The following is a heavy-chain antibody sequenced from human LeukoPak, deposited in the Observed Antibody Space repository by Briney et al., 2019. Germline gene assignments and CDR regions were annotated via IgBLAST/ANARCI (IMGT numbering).Heavy chain of an antibody. CDR1: GGSISSYY. J-gene: IGHJ4*02. V-gene: IGHV4-59*01. Sequence: SETLSLTCTVSGGSISSYYWSWIRQPPGKGLEWIGYIYYSGSTNYNPSLKSRVTISVDTSKNQFPLKLSSVTAADTAVYYCAREGIAVAGSIDYWGQGTLVTVSS. CDR3: AREGIAVAGSIDY. D-gene: IGHD6-19*01. CDR2: IYYSGST.